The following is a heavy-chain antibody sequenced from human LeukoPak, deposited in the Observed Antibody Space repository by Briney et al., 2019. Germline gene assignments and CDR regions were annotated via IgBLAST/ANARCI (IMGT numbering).Heavy chain of an antibody. CDR2: TYYSGST. Sequence: SETLSLTCSVSGGSIGSKSHYWGWIRQPPGKGLEWISYTYYSGSTYYNPSLKSRVTTSVDTSKNQFSLKLSSVTAADTAVYYCARREANWFDPWGQGYLVTVSS. J-gene: IGHJ5*02. CDR3: ARREANWFDP. CDR1: GGSIGSKSHY. V-gene: IGHV4-39*01.